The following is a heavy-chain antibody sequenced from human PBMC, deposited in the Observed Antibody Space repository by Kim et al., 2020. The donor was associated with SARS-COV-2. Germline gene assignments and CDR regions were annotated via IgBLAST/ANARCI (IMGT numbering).Heavy chain of an antibody. CDR2: ISYDGSTT. V-gene: IGHV3-30*03. CDR3: TRNLEGDVDMGH. D-gene: IGHD3-3*01. Sequence: GGSLRLSCAASGFSFNRHLMHWVRQAPGKGLEWVALISYDGSTTRYTDSVKGRFTVSRDNSKNAVYLQMNSLRPDDTAVYYCTRNLEGDVDMGHWGQGTLVTVSP. CDR1: GFSFNRHL. J-gene: IGHJ4*02.